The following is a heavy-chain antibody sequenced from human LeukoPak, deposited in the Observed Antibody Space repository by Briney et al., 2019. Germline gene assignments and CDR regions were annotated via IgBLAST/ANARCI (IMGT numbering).Heavy chain of an antibody. D-gene: IGHD3-10*01. V-gene: IGHV4-34*01. CDR3: ARIRGFGADYYYYYMDV. CDR2: INHSGST. CDR1: GGSFSGYY. Sequence: SETLSLTCAVYGGSFSGYYWSWIRQPPGKGLEWIGEINHSGSTNYNPSLKSRVTISVDTSKNQFSLKLRSVTAADTAAYYCARIRGFGADYYYYYMDVWGKGTTVTVSS. J-gene: IGHJ6*03.